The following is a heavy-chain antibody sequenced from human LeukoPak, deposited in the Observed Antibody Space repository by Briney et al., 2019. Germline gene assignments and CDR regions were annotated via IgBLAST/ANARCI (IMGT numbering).Heavy chain of an antibody. V-gene: IGHV1-69*13. CDR3: ARGPDLYYYDSSVYYYYMDV. Sequence: GASVKVSCKASGYTFTDYFLHWVRQAPGQGLEWMGGIIPIFGTANYAQKFQGRVTITADESTSTAYMELSSLRSEDTAVYYCARGPDLYYYDSSVYYYYMDVWGKGTTVTISS. CDR1: GYTFTDYF. CDR2: IIPIFGTA. D-gene: IGHD3-22*01. J-gene: IGHJ6*03.